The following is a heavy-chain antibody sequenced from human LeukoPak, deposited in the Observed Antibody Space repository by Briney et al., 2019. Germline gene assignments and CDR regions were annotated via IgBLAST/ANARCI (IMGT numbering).Heavy chain of an antibody. CDR1: GFTFSTYW. CDR3: ARGVKRSSGWTHYFDY. CDR2: MKRDGSEI. J-gene: IGHJ4*02. Sequence: GSLRLSCSASGFTFSTYWMSWVRQAPGKGLEWVANMKRDGSEIYYVDSVKGRFTISRDNAKNSLFLQMNSLRAEDTAVYYCARGVKRSSGWTHYFDYWGQGALVTVSS. V-gene: IGHV3-7*03. D-gene: IGHD6-19*01.